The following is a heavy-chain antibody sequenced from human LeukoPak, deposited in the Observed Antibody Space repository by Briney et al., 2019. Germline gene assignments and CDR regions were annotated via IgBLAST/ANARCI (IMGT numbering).Heavy chain of an antibody. CDR2: IKQDGSEK. D-gene: IGHD2-2*01. V-gene: IGHV3-7*01. CDR3: AREGCSSTSCYYYYYGMDV. J-gene: IGHJ6*02. CDR1: GFTFSSYW. Sequence: GGSLRLSCAASGFTFSSYWMSWVRQAPGKGLEWVANIKQDGSEKYYVDSVKGRFTISRDNAKNSLYLQMNSLRAEDTAVYYCAREGCSSTSCYYYYYGMDVWGQGTTVTASS.